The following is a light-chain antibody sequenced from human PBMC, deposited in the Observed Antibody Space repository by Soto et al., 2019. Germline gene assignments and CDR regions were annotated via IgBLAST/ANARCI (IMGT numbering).Light chain of an antibody. CDR3: QQYGSSPRT. CDR2: GAS. V-gene: IGKV3-20*01. Sequence: VLTQAPGTLALSTGERAPLSCRASQSFTIYSFAWYQQKPGQAPRRLIYGASTRAAGIPDRFSGSGSGTDFTLTISRLEPEDGAVYYCQQYGSSPRTSGQGTKVDIK. CDR1: QSFTIYS. J-gene: IGKJ1*01.